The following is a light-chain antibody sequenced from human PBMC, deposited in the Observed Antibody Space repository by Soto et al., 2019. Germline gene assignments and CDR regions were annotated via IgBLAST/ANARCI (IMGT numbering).Light chain of an antibody. CDR2: EGS. CDR3: CSYAGSSTWV. V-gene: IGLV2-23*01. J-gene: IGLJ3*02. CDR1: SSDVGSYNL. Sequence: QSALTQPASVSGSPGQSITISCTGPSSDVGSYNLVSWYQQHPGKAPKLMIYEGSKRPSGVSNRVSGSKSGNTASLTISGLQDEDEADYYCCSYAGSSTWVFGGGTKVTVL.